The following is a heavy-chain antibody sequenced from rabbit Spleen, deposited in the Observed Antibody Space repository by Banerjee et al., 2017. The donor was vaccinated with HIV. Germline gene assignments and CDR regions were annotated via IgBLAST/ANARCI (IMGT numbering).Heavy chain of an antibody. Sequence: QEQLVESGGGLVQPEGSLTLTCTASGFSFSSYYYMCWVRQAPGKGLEWIACIYGASSGGTYSATWAKGRFSISKTSSTTVTLQMTTLTAADTATYFCARDTGTSFSTYGMDLWGPGTLVTV. V-gene: IGHV1S45*01. CDR1: GFSFSSYYY. CDR3: ARDTGTSFSTYGMDL. D-gene: IGHD8-1*01. CDR2: IYGASSGGT. J-gene: IGHJ6*01.